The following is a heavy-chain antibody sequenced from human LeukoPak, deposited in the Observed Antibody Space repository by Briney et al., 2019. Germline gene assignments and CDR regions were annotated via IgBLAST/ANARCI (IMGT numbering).Heavy chain of an antibody. CDR2: IYYSGST. Sequence: PSETLSLTCTVSGGSISSSSYYWGWIRQPPGKGLEWIGSIYYSGSTYYNPSLKSRVTISVDTSKNQFSLKLSSVTAADTAVYYCARGFQLFPDYWGQGTLVTVSS. J-gene: IGHJ4*02. CDR3: ARGFQLFPDY. V-gene: IGHV4-39*07. D-gene: IGHD2-2*01. CDR1: GGSISSSSYY.